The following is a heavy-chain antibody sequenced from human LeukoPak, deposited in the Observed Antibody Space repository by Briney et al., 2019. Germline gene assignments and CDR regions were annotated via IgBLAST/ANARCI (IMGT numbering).Heavy chain of an antibody. D-gene: IGHD3-10*01. CDR2: IYYSGST. Sequence: SETLSLTCTVSGGSISSFYWSWIRQPPGKGLEWIAYIYYSGSTNYNPSLKSRVTISVDTSKNQFSLKLSSVTAADTAVYYCARGIRGVMGNWFDPWGQGTLVTVSS. CDR3: ARGIRGVMGNWFDP. CDR1: GGSISSFY. J-gene: IGHJ5*02. V-gene: IGHV4-59*08.